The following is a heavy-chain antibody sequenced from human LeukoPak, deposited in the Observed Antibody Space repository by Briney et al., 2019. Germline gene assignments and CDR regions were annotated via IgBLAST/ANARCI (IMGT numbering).Heavy chain of an antibody. Sequence: ASVKVSCKASGRTFSSYAISWVRQAPGQGLEWMGWINPNSGGTNYAQKFQGRVTMTRDKSIRTAYMEMSRLASDDTAVYLCARNIWFGESADAFDIWGQGTMVTVSS. D-gene: IGHD3-10*01. V-gene: IGHV1-2*02. J-gene: IGHJ3*02. CDR1: GRTFSSYA. CDR3: ARNIWFGESADAFDI. CDR2: INPNSGGT.